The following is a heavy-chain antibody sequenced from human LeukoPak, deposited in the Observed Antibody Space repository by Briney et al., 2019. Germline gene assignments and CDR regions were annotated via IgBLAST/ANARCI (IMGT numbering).Heavy chain of an antibody. CDR2: INTDGSST. D-gene: IGHD4-17*01. CDR1: ELMFSSYA. Sequence: GGSLRLSCAASELMFSSYAMSWVRQAPGKGLVWVSRINTDGSSTSYADSVKGRFTISRDNAKNTLYLQMNSLRAEDTAVYYCARSDYGDLDYWGQGTLVTVSS. V-gene: IGHV3-74*01. CDR3: ARSDYGDLDY. J-gene: IGHJ4*02.